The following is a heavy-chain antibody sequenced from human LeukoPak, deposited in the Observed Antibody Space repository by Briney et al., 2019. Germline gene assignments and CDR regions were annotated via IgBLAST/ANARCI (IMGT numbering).Heavy chain of an antibody. V-gene: IGHV3-30-3*01. CDR2: ISYDGSNK. CDR3: ARDVRD. J-gene: IGHJ4*02. Sequence: GRSLRLSCAASGFTLSSYAMHWVRQAPGKGLEWVAVISYDGSNKYYADSVKGRFTISRDNSKNTLCLQMNSLRAEDTAVYYCARDVRDWGQGTLVTVSS. CDR1: GFTLSSYA.